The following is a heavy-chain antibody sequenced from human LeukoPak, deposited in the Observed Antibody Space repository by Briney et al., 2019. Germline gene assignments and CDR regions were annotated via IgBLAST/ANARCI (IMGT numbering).Heavy chain of an antibody. V-gene: IGHV3-20*04. CDR1: GFTFSRHA. J-gene: IGHJ5*02. Sequence: GGSLRLSCAASGFTFSRHAMSWVRQAPGKGLEWVSGISWNRGSIGYADSVKGRFTISRDNAKNSLYLQMNSLRAEDTAVYYCARRGFDPWGQGTLVTVSS. CDR3: ARRGFDP. CDR2: ISWNRGSI. D-gene: IGHD3-10*01.